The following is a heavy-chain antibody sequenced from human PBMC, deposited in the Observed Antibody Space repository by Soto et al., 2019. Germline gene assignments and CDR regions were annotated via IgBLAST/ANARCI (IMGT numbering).Heavy chain of an antibody. CDR1: GYTFTNFY. CDR2: INPKNGGT. V-gene: IGHV1-2*02. CDR3: ARRDSSGSFDF. D-gene: IGHD5-18*01. J-gene: IGHJ4*02. Sequence: QVQLVQSGAETKKPGASVRVPCKTSGYTFTNFYFHWVRLAPGQGLEWMGWINPKNGGTSHEQKFQGRVSMTRDTSSNTVYMELNRLTSDDRGVYFCARRDSSGSFDFWGQGTLVTVSS.